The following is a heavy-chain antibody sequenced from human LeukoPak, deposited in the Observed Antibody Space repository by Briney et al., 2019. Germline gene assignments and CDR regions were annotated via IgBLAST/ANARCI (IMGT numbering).Heavy chain of an antibody. CDR2: INPNSGGT. J-gene: IGHJ4*02. V-gene: IGHV1-2*06. Sequence: ASVKVSCKASGYTFTDYLMHWVRQAPGQGLEWMGRINPNSGGTNYAQKFQSRVTMTRDTSISTAYMELSRLRSDDTAVYYCAKAYSYTFFEWGQGTLVTVSS. CDR1: GYTFTDYL. D-gene: IGHD5-18*01. CDR3: AKAYSYTFFE.